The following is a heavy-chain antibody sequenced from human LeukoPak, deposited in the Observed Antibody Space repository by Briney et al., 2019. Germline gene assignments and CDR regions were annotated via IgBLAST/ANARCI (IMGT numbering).Heavy chain of an antibody. CDR2: ISAYNGNT. J-gene: IGHJ6*02. CDR3: ARQAEVAGRLGYYYYGMDV. CDR1: GYTFTSYG. V-gene: IGHV1-18*01. Sequence: ASVKVSCKASGYTFTSYGISWVRQAPGQGLEWMGWISAYNGNTNYAQKLQGRVTMTTDTSTSTAYMELRSLRSDDTAVYYCARQAEVAGRLGYYYYGMDVWGQGTTVTVSS. D-gene: IGHD6-19*01.